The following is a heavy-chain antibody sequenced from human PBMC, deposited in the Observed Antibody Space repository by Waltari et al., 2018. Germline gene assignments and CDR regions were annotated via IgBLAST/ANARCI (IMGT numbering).Heavy chain of an antibody. D-gene: IGHD4-17*01. J-gene: IGHJ4*02. CDR1: GFTFSSFA. Sequence: EVQLVESGGGLVQPGGSLRLSCAASGFTFSSFAMTWVRQAPGKGLEWVSTVSGSGGTPYYADSVKGRFTISGDNSKNTLYLQMNSLRAEDTAIYYCAKGIDGDFNWGQGTPVTVST. V-gene: IGHV3-23*04. CDR2: VSGSGGTP. CDR3: AKGIDGDFN.